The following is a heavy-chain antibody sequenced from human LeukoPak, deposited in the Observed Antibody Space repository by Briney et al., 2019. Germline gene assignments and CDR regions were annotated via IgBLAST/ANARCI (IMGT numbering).Heavy chain of an antibody. CDR1: GGSISNYY. CDR3: ARGYVLRYFDWLRSGAFDI. V-gene: IGHV4-4*07. CDR2: IYSSGST. Sequence: SETLSLTCTVSGGSISNYYWSWIRQPAGKGLEWIGRIYSSGSTDYNPSLKSRVTMSVDTSKNQFSLKLSSVTAADTAVYYCARGYVLRYFDWLRSGAFDIWGQGTMVTVSS. J-gene: IGHJ3*02. D-gene: IGHD3-9*01.